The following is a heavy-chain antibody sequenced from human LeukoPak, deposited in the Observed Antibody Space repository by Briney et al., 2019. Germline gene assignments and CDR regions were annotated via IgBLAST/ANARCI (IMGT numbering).Heavy chain of an antibody. CDR3: AKGGYTTWFDP. V-gene: IGHV3-23*01. J-gene: IGHJ5*02. D-gene: IGHD2-15*01. CDR2: IRSNGVDT. CDR1: GFTFREFS. Sequence: GGSLRLSCAASGFTFREFSLSWVRQAPGKGLAWVSNIRSNGVDTYYIDSVKGRFTISRDNSKNTLYLQMNSLRAEDTAVYYCAKGGYTTWFDPWGQGTLVTVSS.